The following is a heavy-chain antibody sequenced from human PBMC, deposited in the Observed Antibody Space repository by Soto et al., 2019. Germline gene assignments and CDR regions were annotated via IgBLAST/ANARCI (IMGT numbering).Heavy chain of an antibody. CDR3: AKTYDYDSSGRNWYFDL. V-gene: IGHV3-9*01. D-gene: IGHD3-22*01. CDR1: GFTFDDYA. Sequence: GGSLRLSCAASGFTFDDYAMHWVRQAPGKGLEWVSGISWNSGSIGYADSVKGRFTISRDNAKNSLYLQMNSLRAEDTASYYCAKTYDYDSSGRNWYFDLWGRGTLVTVSS. CDR2: ISWNSGSI. J-gene: IGHJ2*01.